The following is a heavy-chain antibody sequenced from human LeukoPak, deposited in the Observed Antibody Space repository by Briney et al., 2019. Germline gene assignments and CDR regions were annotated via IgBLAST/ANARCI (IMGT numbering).Heavy chain of an antibody. Sequence: PGGSLRLSCAASGFTFSSYSMNWVRQAPGKGLEWVSSISGSSSYIYYADSVKGRFTISRDNAKNSLYLQMNSLRAEDTAVYYCARDQEYGQTGYDYWGQGTLVTVSS. CDR1: GFTFSSYS. V-gene: IGHV3-21*01. CDR3: ARDQEYGQTGYDY. J-gene: IGHJ4*02. CDR2: ISGSSSYI. D-gene: IGHD3-10*01.